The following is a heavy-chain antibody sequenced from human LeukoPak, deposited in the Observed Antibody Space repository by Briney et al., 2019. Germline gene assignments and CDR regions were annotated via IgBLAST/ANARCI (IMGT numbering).Heavy chain of an antibody. D-gene: IGHD1-26*01. CDR1: GFTFSSYA. J-gene: IGHJ4*02. V-gene: IGHV3-23*01. Sequence: GGSLRLSCGASGFTFSSYAMSWVRQAPGKGLEWVSAISGSGGSTYYADSVKGRFTISRDNSKNTLYLQMNSLRAEDTAVYYCAKDYSGSYYIDYWGQGTLVTVSS. CDR2: ISGSGGST. CDR3: AKDYSGSYYIDY.